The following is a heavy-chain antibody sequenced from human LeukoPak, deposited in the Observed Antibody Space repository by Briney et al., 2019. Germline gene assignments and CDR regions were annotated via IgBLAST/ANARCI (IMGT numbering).Heavy chain of an antibody. J-gene: IGHJ4*02. V-gene: IGHV3-21*01. Sequence: ETLSLTCTVSGASISSSAWYWGWIRQPPGKGLEWVASISRSSSYIYYADSVKGRFTISRDNAKNSLYLEMNSLTAADTAVYYCARSSIGISPHFDYWGQGTLVTVSS. CDR2: ISRSSSYI. CDR1: GASISSSA. D-gene: IGHD6-6*01. CDR3: ARSSIGISPHFDY.